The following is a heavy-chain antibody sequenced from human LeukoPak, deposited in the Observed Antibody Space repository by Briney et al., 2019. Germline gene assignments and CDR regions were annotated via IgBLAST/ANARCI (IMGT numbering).Heavy chain of an antibody. J-gene: IGHJ3*02. CDR1: GGSISSYY. D-gene: IGHD1-26*01. CDR2: IYHSGST. V-gene: IGHV4-59*12. CDR3: ARDGGASPFDI. Sequence: SETLSLTCTVSGGSISSYYWSWIRQPPGKGLEWIGYIYHSGSTNYNPSLKSRVTISVDKSKNQFSLKLSSVTAADTAVYYCARDGGASPFDIWGQGTLVTVSS.